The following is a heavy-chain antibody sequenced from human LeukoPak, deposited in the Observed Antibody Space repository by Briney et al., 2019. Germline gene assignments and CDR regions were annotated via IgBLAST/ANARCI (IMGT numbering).Heavy chain of an antibody. CDR2: IYHSGST. CDR1: GGSISSGGYS. D-gene: IGHD3-10*01. Sequence: TSQTLSLTCAVSGGSISSGGYSWSWIRQLPGKGLEWIGYIYHSGSTYHNPPLKSRVTISVDRSKNQFSLKLSSVTAADTAVYYCARVSLWFGELRWLDPWGQGTLVTVSS. V-gene: IGHV4-30-2*01. CDR3: ARVSLWFGELRWLDP. J-gene: IGHJ5*02.